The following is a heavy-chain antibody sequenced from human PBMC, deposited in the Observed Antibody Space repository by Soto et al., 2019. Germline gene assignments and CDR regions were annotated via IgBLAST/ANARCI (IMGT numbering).Heavy chain of an antibody. V-gene: IGHV4-31*01. J-gene: IGHJ6*02. CDR1: GGSISSGGYY. D-gene: IGHD2-15*01. Sequence: QVQLQESGPGLVKPSQTLSLTCTVSGGSISSGGYYWSWIRQHPGKGLEWIGYIYYSGSTYYNPSLKILVTISVDTSKNQFSLKLSSVTAADTAVYYCARSVAATNYGMDVWGQGTTVTVSS. CDR2: IYYSGST. CDR3: ARSVAATNYGMDV.